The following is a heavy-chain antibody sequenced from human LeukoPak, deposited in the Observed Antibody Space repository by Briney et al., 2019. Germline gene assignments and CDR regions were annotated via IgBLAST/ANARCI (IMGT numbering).Heavy chain of an antibody. J-gene: IGHJ4*02. CDR1: GFTFSSYG. CDR3: ARVPSSGYSSHFDY. CDR2: IWYDGSNK. D-gene: IGHD3-22*01. Sequence: QPGGSLRLSCAASGFTFSSYGKHWVRQAPAKGLERVAVIWYDGSNKYYTDSVKRRFTISRDNSKNTLYLQMNSLRAEDTAVYYCARVPSSGYSSHFDYWGQGTLVTVSS. V-gene: IGHV3-33*01.